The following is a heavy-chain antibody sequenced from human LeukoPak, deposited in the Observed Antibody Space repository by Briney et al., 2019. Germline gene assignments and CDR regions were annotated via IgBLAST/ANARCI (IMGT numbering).Heavy chain of an antibody. CDR1: GGSISSYY. V-gene: IGHV4-59*01. J-gene: IGHJ6*03. Sequence: SETLSLTCTVSGGSISSYYWSWIRQPPGKGLEWIGYIYYSGSTNYNPSLKSRVTISVDTSKNQFSLKLSSVTAADTAVYYCARGPFGALEWSRGYYYYMDVWGKGTTVTVSS. D-gene: IGHD3-3*01. CDR3: ARGPFGALEWSRGYYYYMDV. CDR2: IYYSGST.